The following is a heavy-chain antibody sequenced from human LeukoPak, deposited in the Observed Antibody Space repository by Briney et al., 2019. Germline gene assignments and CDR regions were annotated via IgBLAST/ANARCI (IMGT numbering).Heavy chain of an antibody. CDR2: IDHSGRT. D-gene: IGHD3-10*01. V-gene: IGHV4-34*01. CDR1: GWSFSGYY. J-gene: IGHJ4*01. CDR3: GRLRPTVVRGVISPSYSDTSGPVGR. Sequence: TSATLSLTCSVSGWSFSGYYWTWIRQPPGKGLEWIGEIDHSGRTTYNPSLKSRVTISSDSSKNQVSLQLTSIQVADTATYYCGRLRPTVVRGVISPSYSDTSGPVGRWGPGTLVTVSS.